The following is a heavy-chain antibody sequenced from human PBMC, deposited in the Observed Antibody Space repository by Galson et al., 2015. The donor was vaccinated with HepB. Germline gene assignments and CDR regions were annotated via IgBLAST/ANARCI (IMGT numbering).Heavy chain of an antibody. J-gene: IGHJ4*02. D-gene: IGHD3-3*01. CDR1: GFTFIGYN. CDR3: ARDLRPTNFGVFTLDY. V-gene: IGHV1-2*06. Sequence: SVKVSCKGSGFTFIGYNIHWVRQAPGQGLERLGRINPNGGATTYAHKFQGRLTLTRATSTNTAYLELTSLNPDDSAIYYCARDLRPTNFGVFTLDYWGQGSLVTVSS. CDR2: INPNGGAT.